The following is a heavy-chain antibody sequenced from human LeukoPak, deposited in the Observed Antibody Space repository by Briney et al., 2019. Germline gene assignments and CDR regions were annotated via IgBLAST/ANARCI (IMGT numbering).Heavy chain of an antibody. CDR1: GFTFGDYA. D-gene: IGHD3-22*01. CDR3: TRAVVTTMIVVVTPLYYSDY. Sequence: GSLRLSCTASGFTFGDYAMSWVRQAPGKGLEWVGFIRSKAYGGITEYAASVKGRFTISRDDSKSIAYLQMNSLKTEDTAVYYCTRAVVTTMIVVVTPLYYSDYWGQGTLVTVSS. V-gene: IGHV3-49*04. J-gene: IGHJ4*02. CDR2: IRSKAYGGIT.